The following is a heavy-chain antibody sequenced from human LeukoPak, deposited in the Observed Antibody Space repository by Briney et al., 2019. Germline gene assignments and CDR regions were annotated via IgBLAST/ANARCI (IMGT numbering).Heavy chain of an antibody. CDR2: ISFSGTT. J-gene: IGHJ6*03. D-gene: IGHD1-26*01. Sequence: SETLSLTCTVSGGSITNYYWTWIRQPPGKGLEWIGYISFSGTTNYNPSLKSRVTISLDTSSSQFSLRLTSVTAADTAVYYCARISPSSGTYWGTLYYYMDVWGKGTTVTVSS. V-gene: IGHV4-59*01. CDR3: ARISPSSGTYWGTLYYYMDV. CDR1: GGSITNYY.